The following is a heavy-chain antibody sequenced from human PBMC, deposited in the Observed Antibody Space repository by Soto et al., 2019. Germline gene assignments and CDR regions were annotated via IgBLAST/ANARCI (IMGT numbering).Heavy chain of an antibody. CDR3: ATDCGGYSSSCPHYYYGMDV. V-gene: IGHV1-24*01. Sequence: GASVKVSCKVSGYTLTELSMHWVRQAPGKGLEWMGGFDPEDGETIYAQKFQGRVTMTEDTSTDTAYMELSSLRSEDTAVYYCATDCGGYSSSCPHYYYGMDVSGQGTTVTVSS. J-gene: IGHJ6*02. CDR1: GYTLTELS. D-gene: IGHD6-13*01. CDR2: FDPEDGET.